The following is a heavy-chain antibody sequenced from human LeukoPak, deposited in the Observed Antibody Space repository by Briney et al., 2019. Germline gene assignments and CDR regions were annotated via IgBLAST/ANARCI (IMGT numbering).Heavy chain of an antibody. J-gene: IGHJ3*02. CDR2: IIPIFGTA. CDR1: GGTFSSYA. Sequence: ASVKVSCKASGGTFSSYAISWVRQAPGQGLEWMGRIIPIFGTANYAQKFQGRVTITADESTSTAYMELSSLRSEDTAVYYCARDQGAVAGTGAFDIWGQGTMVTVSS. V-gene: IGHV1-69*13. CDR3: ARDQGAVAGTGAFDI. D-gene: IGHD6-19*01.